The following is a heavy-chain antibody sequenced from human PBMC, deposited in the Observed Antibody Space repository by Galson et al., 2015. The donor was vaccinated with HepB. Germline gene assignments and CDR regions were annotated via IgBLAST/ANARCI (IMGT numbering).Heavy chain of an antibody. J-gene: IGHJ5*02. V-gene: IGHV3-11*04. D-gene: IGHD6-13*01. CDR2: ISSSGSTK. CDR1: GFTFSDYY. Sequence: SLRLSCAASGFTFSDYYMNWIRQAPGKGLEWVSYISSSGSTKYHADSVKGRFTISRDNAKNSLYLQMNSLRAEDTAVYYCARVVSSSWYTNWFDPWGQGTLVTVSS. CDR3: ARVVSSSWYTNWFDP.